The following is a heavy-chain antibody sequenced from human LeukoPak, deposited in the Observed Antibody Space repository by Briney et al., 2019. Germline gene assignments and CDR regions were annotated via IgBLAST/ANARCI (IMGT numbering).Heavy chain of an antibody. CDR3: ARHPSAMTGFDP. J-gene: IGHJ5*02. CDR2: IFHSGST. CDR1: GGSISTYY. Sequence: NPSETLSLTCTVSGGSISTYYWSWIRQAPGKGLEWIGYIFHSGSTNYNPSLKSRVTISVDSSKDQFSLRMSSVTAADTAVYYCARHPSAMTGFDPWGQGSLVTVSS. D-gene: IGHD2-2*01. V-gene: IGHV4-59*08.